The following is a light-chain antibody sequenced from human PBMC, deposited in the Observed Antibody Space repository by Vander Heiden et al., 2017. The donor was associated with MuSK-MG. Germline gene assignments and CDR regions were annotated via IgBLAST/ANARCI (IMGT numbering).Light chain of an antibody. Sequence: QIVVTHAPSISVSPGGTVTLTCGLSSGSVSGHNDPSWYQQTPGQAPRTLIYTTDTRSSGVPDRFAGSILENKAALTITGAQADDEAYEECVLYMNSGMVRFGGGTKLTVL. CDR3: VLYMNSGMVR. CDR2: TTD. J-gene: IGLJ3*02. CDR1: SGSVSGHND. V-gene: IGLV8-61*01.